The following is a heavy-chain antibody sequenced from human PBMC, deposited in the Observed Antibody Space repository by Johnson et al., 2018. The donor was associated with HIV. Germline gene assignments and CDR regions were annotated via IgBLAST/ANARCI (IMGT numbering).Heavy chain of an antibody. D-gene: IGHD3-22*01. V-gene: IGHV3-7*05. CDR2: IKEDGSGE. CDR3: ARDGIYSSPWDAFDI. J-gene: IGHJ3*02. CDR1: GFTFSNYW. Sequence: VQLVESGGGLVQPGGSLRLSCAASGFTFSNYWMSWVRQAPGKGLEWVANIKEDGSGEYYVDSVEGRLTVSRDNAKNSLYLQIDSLRAEDTAVYYCARDGIYSSPWDAFDIWGQGTMVTVSS.